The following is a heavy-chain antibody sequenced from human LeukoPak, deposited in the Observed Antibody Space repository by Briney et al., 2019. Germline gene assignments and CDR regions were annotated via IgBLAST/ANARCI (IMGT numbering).Heavy chain of an antibody. V-gene: IGHV3-20*04. Sequence: PGGSLRLSCAASGFTFSSYGMHWVRQAPGKGLEWVSGINWNGGSTGYADSVKGRFTISRDNAKNSLYLQMNSLRAEDTALYYCARDRRGKWELLPGDAFDIWGQGTMVTVSS. CDR2: INWNGGST. D-gene: IGHD1-26*01. CDR3: ARDRRGKWELLPGDAFDI. J-gene: IGHJ3*02. CDR1: GFTFSSYG.